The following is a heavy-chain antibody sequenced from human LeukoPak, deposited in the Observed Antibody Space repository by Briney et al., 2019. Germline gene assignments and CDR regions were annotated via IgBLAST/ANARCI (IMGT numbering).Heavy chain of an antibody. CDR1: GFTFDDYG. CDR2: INWNGGST. J-gene: IGHJ4*02. CDR3: SRSYGSGSNHY. D-gene: IGHD3-10*01. V-gene: IGHV3-20*04. Sequence: GASLRLSCAASGFTFDDYGMSWVRQAPGKGLEWVSGINWNGGSTGYADSVKGRFTISRDNAKNSLYLQMNSLRAEDTALYYCSRSYGSGSNHYGGQGTLVTVSS.